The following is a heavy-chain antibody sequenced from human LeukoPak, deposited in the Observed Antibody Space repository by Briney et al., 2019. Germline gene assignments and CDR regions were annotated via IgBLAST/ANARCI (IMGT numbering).Heavy chain of an antibody. V-gene: IGHV3-15*01. J-gene: IGHJ4*02. Sequence: GGSLRLSCAASGFTFSNAWMTWVRQAPGKGLEWVGRIKSKTDGGTTDYAAPVKGRFTISRDDPKNTLYLQMNSLKTEDTAVYYCTTWITGTSSDYWGQGTLVAVSS. CDR2: IKSKTDGGTT. CDR3: TTWITGTSSDY. CDR1: GFTFSNAW. D-gene: IGHD1-7*01.